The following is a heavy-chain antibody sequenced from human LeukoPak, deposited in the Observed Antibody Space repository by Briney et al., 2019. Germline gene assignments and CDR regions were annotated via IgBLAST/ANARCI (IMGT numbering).Heavy chain of an antibody. Sequence: SETLSLTCTVSGGSISIYYWSWIRQPPGKGLEWIGYIYYSGSTNYNPSLKSRVTISVDTSKNQFSLKLSSVTAADTAVYYCATVANGGNSDYWGQGTLVTVSS. CDR3: ATVANGGNSDY. CDR1: GGSISIYY. J-gene: IGHJ4*02. CDR2: IYYSGST. D-gene: IGHD4-23*01. V-gene: IGHV4-59*08.